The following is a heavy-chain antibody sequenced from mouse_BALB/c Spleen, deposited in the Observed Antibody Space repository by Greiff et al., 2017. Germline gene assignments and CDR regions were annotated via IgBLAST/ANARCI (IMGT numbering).Heavy chain of an antibody. J-gene: IGHJ4*01. V-gene: IGHV5-6*01. CDR1: GFTFSSYG. CDR3: ARHPYGNYGDYAMDY. Sequence: EVQGVESGGDLVKPGGSLKLSCAASGFTFSSYGMSWVRQTPDKRLEWVATISSGGSYTYYPDSVKGRFTISRDNAKNTLYLQMSSLKSEDTAMYYCARHPYGNYGDYAMDYWGQGTSVTVSS. D-gene: IGHD2-10*02. CDR2: ISSGGSYT.